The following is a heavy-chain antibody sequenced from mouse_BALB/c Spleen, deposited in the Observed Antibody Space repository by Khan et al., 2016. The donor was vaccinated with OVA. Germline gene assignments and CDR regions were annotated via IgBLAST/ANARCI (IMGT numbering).Heavy chain of an antibody. CDR2: INTYTGEP. CDR3: ARFHVGY. CDR1: GYTFTDYV. Sequence: QIQLVQSGPDLKKPGETVKISCKASGYTFTDYVMNWVKQAPGKGLKWMGWINTYTGEPTYADDFKGRFAFSLETSASTAYLQINSLKNDDTATYFGARFHVGYWGQGTTLTVSS. V-gene: IGHV9-3-1*01. J-gene: IGHJ2*01.